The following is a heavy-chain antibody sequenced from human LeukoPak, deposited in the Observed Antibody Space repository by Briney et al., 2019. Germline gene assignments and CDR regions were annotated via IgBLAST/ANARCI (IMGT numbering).Heavy chain of an antibody. D-gene: IGHD5-12*01. V-gene: IGHV5-10-1*01. Sequence: GESLKISCKGSGSSFTSYWISWVRQMPGKGLEWMGRFDPSDSYTNYSPSFQGHVTISADKPISTAYLQWSSLKASDTAMYYCARLGKVATRGRGYYGMDVWGKGTTVTVSS. CDR2: FDPSDSYT. CDR1: GSSFTSYW. CDR3: ARLGKVATRGRGYYGMDV. J-gene: IGHJ6*04.